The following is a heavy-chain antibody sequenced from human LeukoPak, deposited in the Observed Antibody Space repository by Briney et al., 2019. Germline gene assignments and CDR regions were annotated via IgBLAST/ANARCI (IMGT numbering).Heavy chain of an antibody. CDR3: AKEHYYYDSTGPLDY. CDR1: GFTFDDYA. CDR2: ISWNSGNI. J-gene: IGHJ4*02. Sequence: GGSLRLSCAASGFTFDDYAMHWVRQAPGKGLEWVSGISWNSGNIDYADSVKGRFTISRDNAKNSLYLQMNSLRADGTAFYYCAKEHYYYDSTGPLDYWGQGTLVTVSS. V-gene: IGHV3-9*01. D-gene: IGHD3-22*01.